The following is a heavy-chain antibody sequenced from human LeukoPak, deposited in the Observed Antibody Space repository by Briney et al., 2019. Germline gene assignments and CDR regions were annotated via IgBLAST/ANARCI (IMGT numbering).Heavy chain of an antibody. CDR3: ARDAGLGYCSGGSCYYGMDV. J-gene: IGHJ6*02. Sequence: PSETLSLTCAVYGGSFSGYYWSWIRQPPGKGLEWIGEINHSGSTNYNPSLKSRVTISVDTSKNQFSLKLSSVTAADTAVYYCARDAGLGYCSGGSCYYGMDVWGQGTTVTVSS. CDR2: INHSGST. CDR1: GGSFSGYY. D-gene: IGHD2-15*01. V-gene: IGHV4-34*01.